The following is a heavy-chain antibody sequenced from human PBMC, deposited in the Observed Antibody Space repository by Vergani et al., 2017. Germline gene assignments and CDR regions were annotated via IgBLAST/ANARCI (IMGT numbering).Heavy chain of an antibody. V-gene: IGHV3-23*01. CDR1: GFTFSSYA. Sequence: EVQLLESGGGLVQPGGSLRLSCAASGFTFSSYAMSWVRQAPGKGLEWVSAISGSGGSTYYADSVKGRFTISRDNSKNTLYLQMNSLRAEDTARYYCAKGLRDSGSYYSVDAFDIWGQGTMVTVSS. CDR2: ISGSGGST. CDR3: AKGLRDSGSYYSVDAFDI. J-gene: IGHJ3*02. D-gene: IGHD1-26*01.